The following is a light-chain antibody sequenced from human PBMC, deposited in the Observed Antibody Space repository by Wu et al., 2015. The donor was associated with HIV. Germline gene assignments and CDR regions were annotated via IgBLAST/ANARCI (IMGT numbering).Light chain of an antibody. CDR3: QQFNSYRYT. Sequence: AIQLTQSPSSLSASVGDRVTITCRASQGISSALAWYQQKPGKAPKLLIYDASSLESGVPSRFSGSGSGTDFTLTIGSLQPEDFATYYCQQFNSYRYTFGQGTKLEIK. J-gene: IGKJ2*01. CDR1: QGISSA. CDR2: DAS. V-gene: IGKV1-13*02.